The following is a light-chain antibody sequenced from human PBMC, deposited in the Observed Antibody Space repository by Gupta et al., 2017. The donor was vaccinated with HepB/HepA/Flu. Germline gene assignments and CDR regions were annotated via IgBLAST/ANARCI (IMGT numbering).Light chain of an antibody. CDR2: AAS. Sequence: DIQMSQSPSALSASVGDRVTSTCRASQSISSSLNWYQQKPGKPPKFPVYAASRGESGVPSRFSGSGSETDFTLTSIGPQDEDFASSYWQQSYTKDTFGQGTKVEIK. J-gene: IGKJ1*01. CDR1: QSISSS. CDR3: QQSYTKDT. V-gene: IGKV1-39*01.